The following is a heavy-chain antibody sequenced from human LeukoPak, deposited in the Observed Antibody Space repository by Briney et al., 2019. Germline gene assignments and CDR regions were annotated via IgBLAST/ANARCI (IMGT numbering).Heavy chain of an antibody. Sequence: GGSLRLSCVGSGFTFSSLWMSWVRQIPGKGLEWVANIKQDGSEVYYVDSVKGRFTISRDNAKNSLYLQMNSLRVEDTAVYYCACRPSDIRYYGIFDFWGQGSLVTVSS. J-gene: IGHJ4*02. CDR2: IKQDGSEV. V-gene: IGHV3-7*01. CDR3: ACRPSDIRYYGIFDF. CDR1: GFTFSSLW. D-gene: IGHD3-10*01.